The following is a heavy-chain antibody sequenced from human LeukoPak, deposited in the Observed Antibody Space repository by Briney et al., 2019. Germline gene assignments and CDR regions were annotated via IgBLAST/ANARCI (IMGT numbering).Heavy chain of an antibody. D-gene: IGHD3-22*01. CDR2: ISGSGGST. CDR1: GFTFSSYA. CDR3: GKVQNYYDSSGYQYYFDY. J-gene: IGHJ4*02. V-gene: IGHV3-23*01. Sequence: QPGASLRLSCAAPGFTFSSYAMSWVRQAPGKGLEWVSSISGSGGSTYYADSVKGRFTISRDNTKNTLYLQLNSLRAEDTAVYYCGKVQNYYDSSGYQYYFDYWGQGTLVTVSS.